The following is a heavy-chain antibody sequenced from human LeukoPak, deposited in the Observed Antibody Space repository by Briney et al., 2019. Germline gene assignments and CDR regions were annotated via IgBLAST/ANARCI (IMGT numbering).Heavy chain of an antibody. V-gene: IGHV3-21*01. CDR1: GFTFSNYS. D-gene: IGHD4-17*01. CDR3: ARGSPSYGDYLIDY. CDR2: ISSSSSYI. Sequence: PGGSLRLSCAASGFTFSNYSMNWVRQAPGKGLEWVSSISSSSSYIYYADSVKGRFTISRDNAKNSLYLQMNSLRAEDTAVYYCARGSPSYGDYLIDYWGQGTLVTVSS. J-gene: IGHJ4*02.